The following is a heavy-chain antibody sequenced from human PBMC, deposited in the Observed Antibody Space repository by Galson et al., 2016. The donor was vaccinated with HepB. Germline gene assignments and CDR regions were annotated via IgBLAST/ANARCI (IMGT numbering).Heavy chain of an antibody. CDR3: VQGSTAPAV. D-gene: IGHD1-26*01. V-gene: IGHV3-23*01. CDR2: IRRSGGST. Sequence: SLRLSCAASGSTFSNYGMTWVRQAPGKGLEVVSSIRRSGGSTDYADAVKGRFTISRDNSKNTLSLQMTSPTADDKAIYYCVQGSTAPAVWGKGTTVTVSP. J-gene: IGHJ6*04. CDR1: GSTFSNYG.